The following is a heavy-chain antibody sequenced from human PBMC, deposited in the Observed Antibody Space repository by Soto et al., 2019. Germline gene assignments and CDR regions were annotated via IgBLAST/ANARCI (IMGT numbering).Heavy chain of an antibody. CDR1: GGTFSSYA. CDR3: AREGGHTMIVANDAFDI. V-gene: IGHV1-69*06. J-gene: IGHJ3*02. CDR2: IIPIFGTA. Sequence: SVKVSCKASGGTFSSYAISWVRQAPGQGLEWMGGIIPIFGTANYAQEFQGRVTITADKSTSTAYMELSSLRSEDTAVYYCAREGGHTMIVANDAFDIWGQGTMVTVSS. D-gene: IGHD3-22*01.